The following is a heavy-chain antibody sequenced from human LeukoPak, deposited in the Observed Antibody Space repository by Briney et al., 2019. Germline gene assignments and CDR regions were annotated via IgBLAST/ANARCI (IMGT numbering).Heavy chain of an antibody. V-gene: IGHV3-9*01. D-gene: IGHD1-26*01. CDR1: GFSLDDYA. J-gene: IGHJ3*02. CDR3: IKDMGFDLLKDAFHI. Sequence: GRSLRLSCVGTGFSLDDYAMHWVRQVPGKGLEWVSSISWDSGSQAYADSVKGRFTISRDNAKNSLFLETNSLRPEDTAFYYCIKDMGFDLLKDAFHIWGQGTLVTVSS. CDR2: ISWDSGSQ.